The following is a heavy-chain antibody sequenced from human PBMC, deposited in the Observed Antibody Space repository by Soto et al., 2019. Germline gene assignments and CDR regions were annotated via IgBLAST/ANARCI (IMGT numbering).Heavy chain of an antibody. CDR1: WLSFGVHY. V-gene: IGHV4-34*01. D-gene: IGHD2-15*01. CDR3: ARTGSPGGGHYAY. J-gene: IGHJ4*02. CDR2: INHSGST. Sequence: PSAPMSLSSPWYWLSFGVHYVRLLRPPPGKGLEWIGEINHSGSTNYNPSLKSRVTISVDTSKNQFSLKLNSVTAADTAVYYCARTGSPGGGHYAYWGQGTLVTVSS.